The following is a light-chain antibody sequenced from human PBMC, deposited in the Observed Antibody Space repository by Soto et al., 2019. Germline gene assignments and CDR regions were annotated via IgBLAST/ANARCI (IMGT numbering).Light chain of an antibody. V-gene: IGLV2-8*01. J-gene: IGLJ3*02. Sequence: QSALTQPPSASGSPGQSVTISCTVTSRDVGASKSGSWYQQYPGKAPKLMIYDVTKRPSGVPDRFSASKSCNTACLTVSALQAEEEADYYCTSYGGTGIWVFGGGTKLTVL. CDR1: SRDVGASKS. CDR3: TSYGGTGIWV. CDR2: DVT.